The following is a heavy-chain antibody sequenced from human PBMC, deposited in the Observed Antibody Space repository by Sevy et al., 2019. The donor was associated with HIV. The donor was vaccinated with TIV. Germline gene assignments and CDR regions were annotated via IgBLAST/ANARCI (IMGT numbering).Heavy chain of an antibody. CDR1: GFTFSSYA. D-gene: IGHD3-22*01. Sequence: GGSLRLSCAASGFTFSSYAMHWVRQAPGKGLEWVAVISYDGSNKYYADSVKGRFTISRDNSKNTLYLQMNSLRAEHTAVYYCARAYDSSGYPFDYWGQGTLVTVSS. V-gene: IGHV3-30-3*01. CDR3: ARAYDSSGYPFDY. CDR2: ISYDGSNK. J-gene: IGHJ4*02.